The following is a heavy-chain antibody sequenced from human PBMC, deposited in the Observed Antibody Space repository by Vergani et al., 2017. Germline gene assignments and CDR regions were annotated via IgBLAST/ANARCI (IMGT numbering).Heavy chain of an antibody. CDR3: ARDVNYSGAFDI. V-gene: IGHV4-31*11. D-gene: IGHD3-10*01. Sequence: QVQLQESGPGLVKPSQTLSLTCAVSGGSISSGDHCWTWIRQRPGKGLEWIGYIFYSGTTYDNPSLRSRLTISVDTSQNQFSLKLSSVTAADTAVYYCARDVNYSGAFDIWGQGTMVTVSS. CDR1: GGSISSGDHC. J-gene: IGHJ3*02. CDR2: IFYSGTT.